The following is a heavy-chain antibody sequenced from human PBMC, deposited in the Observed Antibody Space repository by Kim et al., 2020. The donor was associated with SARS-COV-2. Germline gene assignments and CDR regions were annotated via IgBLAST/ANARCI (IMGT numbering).Heavy chain of an antibody. D-gene: IGHD3-9*01. V-gene: IGHV4-4*02. J-gene: IGHJ5*02. CDR1: GGSISSSNW. Sequence: SETLSLTCAVSGGSISSSNWWSWVRPPPGKGLEWIGEIYHSGSTNYNPSLKSRVTISVDKSKNQFSLKLSSVTAADTAVYYCARAGGGYDILTGYFWGSGFDPWGQGTLVTVSS. CDR3: ARAGGGYDILTGYFWGSGFDP. CDR2: IYHSGST.